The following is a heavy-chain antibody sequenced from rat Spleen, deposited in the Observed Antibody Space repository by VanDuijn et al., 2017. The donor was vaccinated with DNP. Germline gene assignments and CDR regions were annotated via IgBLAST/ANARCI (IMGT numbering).Heavy chain of an antibody. Sequence: EVQLVESGGGLVQPGRSMKLSCAASGFTFSNYDMAWVRQAPKKGLEWVATISYDGSSTYYRDSVKGRFTISRDYAKSTLYLQRDSLRSEDTATYYCARHAYTTVATYWYFDFWGPGTMVTVSS. CDR2: ISYDGSST. CDR3: ARHAYTTVATYWYFDF. V-gene: IGHV5-7*01. CDR1: GFTFSNYD. D-gene: IGHD1-6*01. J-gene: IGHJ1*01.